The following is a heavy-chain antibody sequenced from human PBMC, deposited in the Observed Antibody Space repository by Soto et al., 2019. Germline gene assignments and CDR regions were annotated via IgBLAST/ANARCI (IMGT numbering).Heavy chain of an antibody. Sequence: SVKVSCKASGGTFSSYTINWVRQAPGQGLEWMGGIIPIFGTTNYAKKFQGRVTITADQSTSTAYMELSSLRSEDPAVYYCARYASCGSNSVWYTCDPWGQGTLVTVSS. CDR2: IIPIFGTT. CDR3: ARYASCGSNSVWYTCDP. J-gene: IGHJ5*02. CDR1: GGTFSSYT. D-gene: IGHD6-13*01. V-gene: IGHV1-69*13.